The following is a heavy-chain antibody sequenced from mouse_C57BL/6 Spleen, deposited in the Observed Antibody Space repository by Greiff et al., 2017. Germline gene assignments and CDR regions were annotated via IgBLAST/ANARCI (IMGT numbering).Heavy chain of an antibody. D-gene: IGHD2-5*01. CDR3: ARRESNYAWFAY. V-gene: IGHV5-9*01. CDR1: GFTFSSYT. Sequence: EVKLVESGGGLVKPGGSLKLSCAASGFTFSSYTMSWVRQTPEKRLEWVATISGGGGNTYYPDSVKGRFTISRDNAKNTLYLQMSSLRSEDTALYYCARRESNYAWFAYWGQGTLVTVSA. J-gene: IGHJ3*01. CDR2: ISGGGGNT.